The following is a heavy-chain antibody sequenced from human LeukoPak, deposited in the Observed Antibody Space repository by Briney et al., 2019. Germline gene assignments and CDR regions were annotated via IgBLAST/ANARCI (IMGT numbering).Heavy chain of an antibody. D-gene: IGHD1-26*01. J-gene: IGHJ4*02. CDR2: ISSSGSTI. CDR1: GFTFSDYY. V-gene: IGHV3-11*01. Sequence: GGSLRLSCAASGFTFSDYYMSWIRQAPGKGLEWVSYISSSGSTIYYADSVKGRFTISRDNAKNSLYLQMNSLRAEDTAVYYCAKEVVGATRIVDYWGQGTRVTVSS. CDR3: AKEVVGATRIVDY.